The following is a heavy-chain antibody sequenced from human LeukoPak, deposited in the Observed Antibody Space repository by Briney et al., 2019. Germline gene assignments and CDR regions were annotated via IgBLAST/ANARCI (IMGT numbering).Heavy chain of an antibody. CDR3: ARNGSGIGNYFAY. Sequence: GGSLRLSCAASGFTFSSYEMNWVRQAQGEGVEWVSYISSSGSTIYYADSVKGRFPISRDNAKNSLYLQMNSLRAEDTAVYYCARNGSGIGNYFAYWVQGTLVTVPS. CDR1: GFTFSSYE. D-gene: IGHD3-10*01. CDR2: ISSSGSTI. J-gene: IGHJ4*02. V-gene: IGHV3-48*03.